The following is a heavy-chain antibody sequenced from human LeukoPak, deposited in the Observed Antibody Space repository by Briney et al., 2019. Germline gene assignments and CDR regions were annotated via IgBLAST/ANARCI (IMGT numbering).Heavy chain of an antibody. CDR2: INPNSGGT. V-gene: IGHV1-2*02. Sequence: GASVKVSCKASGYTFTSYGISWVRQAPGQGLEWMGWINPNSGGTNYAQKFQGRVTMTRDTSISTAYMELSRLRSDDTAVYYCARPIAARRGGGFDYWGQGTLVTVSS. CDR3: ARPIAARRGGGFDY. D-gene: IGHD6-6*01. J-gene: IGHJ4*02. CDR1: GYTFTSYG.